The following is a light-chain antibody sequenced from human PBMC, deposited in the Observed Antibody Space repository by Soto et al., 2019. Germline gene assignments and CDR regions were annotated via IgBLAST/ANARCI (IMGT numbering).Light chain of an antibody. V-gene: IGKV3-20*01. CDR2: SSS. J-gene: IGKJ4*01. Sequence: EIVLTQSPGTLSLSPGERAILSCRASQSLSSDFLAWYQQKPGQAPRLLIYSSSNRATGIPDRFSGSGSGTDFTLTISRLEPADFAVYYWQQYGRSPLTFGGGTKVEIK. CDR1: QSLSSDF. CDR3: QQYGRSPLT.